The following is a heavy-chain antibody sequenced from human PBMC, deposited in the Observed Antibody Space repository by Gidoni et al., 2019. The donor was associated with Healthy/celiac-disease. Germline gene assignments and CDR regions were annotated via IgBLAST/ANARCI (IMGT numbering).Heavy chain of an antibody. CDR3: TRGDIVLMVYATHDY. CDR2: IRSKAYGGTT. V-gene: IGHV3-49*04. D-gene: IGHD2-8*01. J-gene: IGHJ4*02. Sequence: EVQLVESGVGLVQPGRSLRLSCTASGFTFGDYAMSWVRQAPGKGLEWVGFIRSKAYGGTTEYAASVKGRFTISRDDSKSIAYLQMNSLKTEDTAVYYCTRGDIVLMVYATHDYWGQGTLVTVSS. CDR1: GFTFGDYA.